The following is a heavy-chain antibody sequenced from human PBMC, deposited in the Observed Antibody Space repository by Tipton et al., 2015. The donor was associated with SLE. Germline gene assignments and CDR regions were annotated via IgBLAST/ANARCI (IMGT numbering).Heavy chain of an antibody. J-gene: IGHJ3*02. V-gene: IGHV3-11*04. CDR1: GFTFSDYY. CDR3: AKTGIAAAGRAFDI. CDR2: ISSSGSTI. D-gene: IGHD6-13*01. Sequence: SLRLSCAASGFTFSDYYMSWIRQAPGKGLEWVSYISSSGSTIYYADSVKGRFTISRDNSKNTLYLQMNSLRAEDTAVYYCAKTGIAAAGRAFDIWGQGTMVTVSS.